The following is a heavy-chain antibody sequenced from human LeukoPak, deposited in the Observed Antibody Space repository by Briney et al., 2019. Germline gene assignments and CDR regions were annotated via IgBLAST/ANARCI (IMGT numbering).Heavy chain of an antibody. CDR1: GYSVTAYY. J-gene: IGHJ4*02. CDR2: INPDSGAT. Sequence: ASVKVSCKASGYSVTAYYIQWVRQAPGQGLEWMGWINPDSGATNYAQKFQGRVTMTRDTSINTAYMELSRRRSDDTAVYYCARLDYGVNSGYWGQGTLVTVSS. CDR3: ARLDYGVNSGY. D-gene: IGHD4-23*01. V-gene: IGHV1-2*02.